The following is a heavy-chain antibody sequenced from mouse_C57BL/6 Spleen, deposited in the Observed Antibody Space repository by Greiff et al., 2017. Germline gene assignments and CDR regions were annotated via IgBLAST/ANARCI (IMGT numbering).Heavy chain of an antibody. D-gene: IGHD1-1*01. CDR1: GFTFSDYG. CDR2: ISSGSSTI. J-gene: IGHJ1*03. V-gene: IGHV5-17*01. CDR3: ATYYYGSRRYFDV. Sequence: EVQVVESGGGLVKPGGSLKLSCAASGFTFSDYGMHWVRQAPEKGLEWVAYISSGSSTIYYADTVKGRVTISRDNAKNTLFLQMTSLRSEDTAMYYCATYYYGSRRYFDVWGTGTTVTVSS.